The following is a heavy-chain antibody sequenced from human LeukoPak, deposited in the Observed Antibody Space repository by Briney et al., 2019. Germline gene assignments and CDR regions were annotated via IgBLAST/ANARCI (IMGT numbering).Heavy chain of an antibody. D-gene: IGHD6-19*01. CDR1: GFTFSSYG. CDR2: ISYDGSNK. V-gene: IGHV3-30*18. Sequence: GGSLRLSCAASGFTFSSYGMHWVRQAPGKGLEWVAVISYDGSNKYYADSVKGRFTISRDNSKNTLYLQMNSLRAEDTAVYYCAKGVGVAGTENAFDIWGQGTMVTVSS. CDR3: AKGVGVAGTENAFDI. J-gene: IGHJ3*02.